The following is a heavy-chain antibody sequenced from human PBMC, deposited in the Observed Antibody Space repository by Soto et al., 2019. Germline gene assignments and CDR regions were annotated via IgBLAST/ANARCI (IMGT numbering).Heavy chain of an antibody. CDR2: IYPGDSDT. J-gene: IGHJ4*02. Sequence: GESLKISCKGFGYSFSIYWIGWVRQMPGKGLEWMGIIYPGDSDTRYSPSFQGQVFISVDKSISTAYLQWSSLKASDTAMYYCARIFIVERSPSTLVPYFDYWGRGTLVTVSS. CDR3: ARIFIVERSPSTLVPYFDY. CDR1: GYSFSIYW. V-gene: IGHV5-51*01. D-gene: IGHD2-15*01.